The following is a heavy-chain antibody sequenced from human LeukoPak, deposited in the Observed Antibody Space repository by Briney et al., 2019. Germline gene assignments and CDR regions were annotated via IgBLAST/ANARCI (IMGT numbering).Heavy chain of an antibody. V-gene: IGHV4-38-2*02. D-gene: IGHD3-9*01. Sequence: SETLSLTCTVSGYSISSGYYWGWIRQPPGQGLEWIGSIYHSGSTYYNPSLKSRVTISVDTSKNQFSLKLSSVTAADTAVYYCAGEPILTGYYLYWGQGTLVTVSS. CDR3: AGEPILTGYYLY. CDR1: GYSISSGYY. CDR2: IYHSGST. J-gene: IGHJ4*02.